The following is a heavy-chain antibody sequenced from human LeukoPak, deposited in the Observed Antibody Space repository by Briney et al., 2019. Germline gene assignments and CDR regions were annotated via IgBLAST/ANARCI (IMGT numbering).Heavy chain of an antibody. Sequence: KPSETLSLTCTVSGGSISSSSYYWGWLRQPPGKGLEWIGSIYYSGSTNYNPSLKSRVTISVDTSKNQFSLKLSSVTAADTAVYYCARGDERWLQSTRYYFDYWGQGTLVTVSS. CDR3: ARGDERWLQSTRYYFDY. D-gene: IGHD5-24*01. V-gene: IGHV4-39*07. J-gene: IGHJ4*02. CDR2: IYYSGST. CDR1: GGSISSSSYY.